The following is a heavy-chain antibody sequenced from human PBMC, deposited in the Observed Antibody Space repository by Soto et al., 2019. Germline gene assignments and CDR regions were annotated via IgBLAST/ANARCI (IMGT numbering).Heavy chain of an antibody. CDR1: GVTFSSYA. Sequence: EVHLLESGGGLVQPGGYLSLSCAASGVTFSSYAMSWVRQAPGKGLEWVSTISDSGGGTYYADSVKGRFTISRDNSNNTLSLQMNSLRAEDTAVYYCAKAEPLLLWFGELSSWGQGTLVTVSS. D-gene: IGHD3-10*01. CDR3: AKAEPLLLWFGELSS. J-gene: IGHJ4*02. V-gene: IGHV3-23*01. CDR2: ISDSGGGT.